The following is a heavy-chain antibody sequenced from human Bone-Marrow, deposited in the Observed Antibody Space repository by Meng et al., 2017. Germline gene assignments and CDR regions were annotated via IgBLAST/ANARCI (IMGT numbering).Heavy chain of an antibody. V-gene: IGHV4-34*01. CDR3: ARGPTTMAHDFDY. D-gene: IGHD4-11*01. CDR2: INHSGST. CDR1: GGSFSDYY. J-gene: IGHJ4*02. Sequence: QWHLHRWGPGLLTPPGALSPSMGVCGGSFSDYYWSWIRQPPGKGLEWIGEINHSGSTNYNPSLERRATISVDTSQNNLSLKLSSVTAADSAVYYCARGPTTMAHDFDYWGQGTLVTVSS.